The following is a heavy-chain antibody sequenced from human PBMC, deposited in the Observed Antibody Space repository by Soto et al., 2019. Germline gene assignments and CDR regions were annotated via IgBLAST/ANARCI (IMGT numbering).Heavy chain of an antibody. CDR3: AASYSSGWIFDY. D-gene: IGHD6-19*01. CDR1: GFTFSSYA. J-gene: IGHJ4*02. V-gene: IGHV3-23*01. CDR2: ISGSGGST. Sequence: GGSLRLSCAASGFTFSSYAMSWVRQAPGKGLEWVSAISGSGGSTYYADSVKGRFTISRDNSKNTLYLQMNSLRAEDTAVYYCAASYSSGWIFDYWGQGTLVTVSS.